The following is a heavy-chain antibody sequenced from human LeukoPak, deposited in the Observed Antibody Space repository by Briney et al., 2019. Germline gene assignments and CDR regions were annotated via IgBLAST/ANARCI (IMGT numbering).Heavy chain of an antibody. V-gene: IGHV3-7*01. CDR1: GFTFMTYW. J-gene: IGHJ4*02. Sequence: GGSLRLSCAASGFTFMTYWMSWVRQAPGKGLEWVANIKQDVSEKYYVDSVKGRFTISRDNAKNSLYLQMNSLRAEDTAAYYCARVRKDIVVVPGAMRDTYYFDYWGQGTLVTVSS. CDR3: ARVRKDIVVVPGAMRDTYYFDY. CDR2: IKQDVSEK. D-gene: IGHD2-2*01.